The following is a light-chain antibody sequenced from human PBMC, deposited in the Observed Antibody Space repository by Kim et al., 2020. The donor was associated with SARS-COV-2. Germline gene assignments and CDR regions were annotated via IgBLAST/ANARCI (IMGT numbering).Light chain of an antibody. Sequence: PASISCRSSQLLLHRSGNYDLYLYLQEPRHSPRLLLYLAYTRASGVPDRFSGSVSGTDFTLRISRVEADDVGVYYCMQVLQTPVSFGQGTRLEIK. CDR2: LAY. J-gene: IGKJ5*01. CDR3: MQVLQTPVS. V-gene: IGKV2-28*01. CDR1: QLLLHRSGNYD.